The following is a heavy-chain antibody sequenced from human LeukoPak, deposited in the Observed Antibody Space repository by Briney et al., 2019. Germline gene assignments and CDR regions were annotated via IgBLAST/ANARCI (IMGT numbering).Heavy chain of an antibody. J-gene: IGHJ4*02. V-gene: IGHV3-74*01. Sequence: GGPLRLSCAASGINFSIYWMHWVRQAPGKGLVWVSRINSDGSDTSYADSVKGRFTISRDNAKNTLYLQINSLRAEDTAVYYCASDDGYRSFDYWGQGTLVTVSS. CDR3: ASDDGYRSFDY. D-gene: IGHD5-24*01. CDR2: INSDGSDT. CDR1: GINFSIYW.